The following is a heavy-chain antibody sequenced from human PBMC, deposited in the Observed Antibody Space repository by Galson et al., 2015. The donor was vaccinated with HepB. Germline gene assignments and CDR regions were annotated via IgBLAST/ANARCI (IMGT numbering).Heavy chain of an antibody. CDR2: IWYDGSNK. Sequence: SLRLSCAASGFTFSSYGMHWVRQAPGKGLEWVAVIWYDGSNKYYADSVKGRFTISRDNSKNTLYLQMNSLRAEDTAVYYCARGEQVVPLDYWGQGTLVTVSS. J-gene: IGHJ4*02. V-gene: IGHV3-33*01. CDR1: GFTFSSYG. D-gene: IGHD6-13*01. CDR3: ARGEQVVPLDY.